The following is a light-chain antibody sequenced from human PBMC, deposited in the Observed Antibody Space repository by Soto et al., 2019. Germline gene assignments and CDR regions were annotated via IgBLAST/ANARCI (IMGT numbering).Light chain of an antibody. CDR1: QSVNSN. V-gene: IGKV3-15*01. CDR2: GAS. Sequence: EIVMTQSPATLSVSPGERATLSCRARQSVNSNLAWYQRKPGQAPRLLIYGASTRATGIPARFSGSGSGTEFALTISSLQSEDFAVYYCQQYTNWPPWTFGQGTKVDIK. CDR3: QQYTNWPPWT. J-gene: IGKJ1*01.